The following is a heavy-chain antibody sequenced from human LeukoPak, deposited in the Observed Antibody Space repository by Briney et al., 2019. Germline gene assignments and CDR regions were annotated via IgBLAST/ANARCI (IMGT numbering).Heavy chain of an antibody. CDR2: IYTSGSN. CDR1: GGSISSGSYY. D-gene: IGHD3-22*01. CDR3: AREITYYYDSSGYYYYFDY. Sequence: SETLSLTCTVSGGSISSGSYYWSWIRQPAGKGLEWIVRIYTSGSNYYNPSLKSRVTISADTSKNQFSLKLSSVTAADTAVYYCAREITYYYDSSGYYYYFDYWGQGTLVTVSS. V-gene: IGHV4-61*02. J-gene: IGHJ4*02.